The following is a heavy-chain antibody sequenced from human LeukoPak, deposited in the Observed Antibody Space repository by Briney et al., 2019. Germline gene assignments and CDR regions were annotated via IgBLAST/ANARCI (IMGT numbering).Heavy chain of an antibody. D-gene: IGHD5-18*01. CDR3: ARSTRRDTEVALAEYFQH. J-gene: IGHJ1*01. CDR2: IWYDGSNK. CDR1: GFTFSSYG. Sequence: GGSLRLSCAASGFTFSSYGMHWVRQAPGKGLEWVAVIWYDGSNKYYADSVKGRFTISRDNAQNSLSLQMNSLRAEDTAVYYCARSTRRDTEVALAEYFQHWGQGTLVTVSS. V-gene: IGHV3-33*01.